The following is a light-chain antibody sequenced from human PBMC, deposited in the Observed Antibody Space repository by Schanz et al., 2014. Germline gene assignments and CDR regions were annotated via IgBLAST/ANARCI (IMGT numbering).Light chain of an antibody. J-gene: IGLJ1*01. CDR1: TSDVGNYNY. CDR3: SSYTGSSPLFV. Sequence: QSALTQPPSASGSPGQSVTISCSGTTSDVGNYNYVSWYQQHPGKAPKLMIYAVTQRPSGVPDRFSGSKSGTTASLTVSGLQAEDEADYYCSSYTGSSPLFVFGTGTKLTVL. V-gene: IGLV2-8*01. CDR2: AVT.